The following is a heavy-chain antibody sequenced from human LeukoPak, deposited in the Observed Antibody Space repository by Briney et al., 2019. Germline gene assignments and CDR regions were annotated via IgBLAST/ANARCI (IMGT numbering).Heavy chain of an antibody. CDR2: IYYSGST. D-gene: IGHD6-13*01. J-gene: IGHJ3*02. Sequence: SETLSLTCTVSGGSISSYYWSWIRQPPGKGLEWIGYIYYSGSTNYNPSLKSRVTISVDTSKNQFPLKLSSVTAADTAVYYCARPRIAAAHDAFDIWGQGTMVTVSS. V-gene: IGHV4-59*08. CDR3: ARPRIAAAHDAFDI. CDR1: GGSISSYY.